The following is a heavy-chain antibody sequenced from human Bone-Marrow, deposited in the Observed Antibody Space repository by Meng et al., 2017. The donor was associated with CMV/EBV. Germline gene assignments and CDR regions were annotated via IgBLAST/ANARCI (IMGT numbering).Heavy chain of an antibody. CDR3: AREGGPPQYYYDSPYYYYGMDV. V-gene: IGHV4-4*02. CDR1: GGSISSSNW. Sequence: SETLSLTCAVSGGSISSSNWWSWVRQPPGKGLEWIGEIYHSGSTNYNPSLKSRVTISVDKSKNQFSLKLSSVTAADTAVYYCAREGGPPQYYYDSPYYYYGMDVCGQGTTVTVSS. CDR2: IYHSGST. D-gene: IGHD3-22*01. J-gene: IGHJ6*02.